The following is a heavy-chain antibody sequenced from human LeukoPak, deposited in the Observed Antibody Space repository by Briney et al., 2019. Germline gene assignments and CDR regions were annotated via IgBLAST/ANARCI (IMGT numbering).Heavy chain of an antibody. CDR2: IYSDNT. CDR1: GFTVSSNS. J-gene: IGHJ4*02. CDR3: AKGAQWLALGECDY. V-gene: IGHV3-53*01. D-gene: IGHD6-19*01. Sequence: GGSLRLSCTVSGFTVSSNSMSWVRQAPGKGLEWVSFIYSDNTHYSDSVKGRFTISRDNSKNTLYLQMNSLRAEDTAVYYCAKGAQWLALGECDYWGQGTLVTVSS.